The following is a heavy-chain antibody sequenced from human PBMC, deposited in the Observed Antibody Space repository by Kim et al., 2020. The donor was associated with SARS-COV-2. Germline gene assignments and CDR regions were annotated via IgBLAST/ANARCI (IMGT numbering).Heavy chain of an antibody. D-gene: IGHD3-9*01. Sequence: SETLSLTCTVSGGSISSSSYYWGWIRQPPGKGLEWIGSIYYSGSTYYNPSLKSRVTISVDTSKNQFSLKLSSVTAADTAVYYCARDATYYDILTGGHPDWFDPWGQGTLVTVSS. CDR1: GGSISSSSYY. J-gene: IGHJ5*02. CDR2: IYYSGST. V-gene: IGHV4-39*02. CDR3: ARDATYYDILTGGHPDWFDP.